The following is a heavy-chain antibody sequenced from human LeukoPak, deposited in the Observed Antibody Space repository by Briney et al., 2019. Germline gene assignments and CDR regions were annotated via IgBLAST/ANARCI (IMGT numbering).Heavy chain of an antibody. D-gene: IGHD5-18*01. V-gene: IGHV3-48*01. CDR1: GFTFSSYG. Sequence: GGSLRLSCAASGFTFSSYGMNWVRQAPGKGLEWLSYLSNTGNIHYAQSVKGRFTISRDNAKNSLYLQVDGLRAEDTAVYYCARRGDTPMIGDHWGQGILVTVAS. J-gene: IGHJ4*02. CDR3: ARRGDTPMIGDH. CDR2: LSNTGNI.